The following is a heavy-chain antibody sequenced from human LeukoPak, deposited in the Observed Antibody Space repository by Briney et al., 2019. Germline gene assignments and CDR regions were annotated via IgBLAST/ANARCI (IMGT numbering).Heavy chain of an antibody. J-gene: IGHJ4*02. CDR3: AKGEVRLLWFGELSNLDY. D-gene: IGHD3-10*01. CDR2: ISGSGGST. CDR1: GFTFSSYA. V-gene: IGHV3-23*01. Sequence: GGSLRLSCAASGFTFSSYAMSWVRQAPGKGLEWVSAISGSGGSTYYADSVKGRFTISRDNSKNTLYLQMNSLRAEDTAVYYCAKGEVRLLWFGELSNLDYWGQGTLVTVSS.